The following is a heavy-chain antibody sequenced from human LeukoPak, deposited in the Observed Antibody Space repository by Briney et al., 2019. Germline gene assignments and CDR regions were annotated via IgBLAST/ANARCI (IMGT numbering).Heavy chain of an antibody. CDR1: GFTFSSYG. J-gene: IGHJ4*02. CDR2: IWYDGSNK. V-gene: IGHV3-33*06. D-gene: IGHD1-26*01. CDR3: AKPRFKVGATLFDY. Sequence: GGSLRLSRAASGFTFSSYGMHWVRQAPGKGLEWVAVIWYDGSNKYYADSVKGRFTISRDNSKNTLYLQMNSLRAEDTAVYYCAKPRFKVGATLFDYWGQGTLVTVSS.